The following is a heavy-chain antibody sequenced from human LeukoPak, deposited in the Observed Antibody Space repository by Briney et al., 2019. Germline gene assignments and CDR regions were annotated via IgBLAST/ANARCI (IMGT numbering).Heavy chain of an antibody. CDR3: ARDSSGWSVNFDY. CDR2: ISSSSSYI. V-gene: IGHV3-21*01. D-gene: IGHD6-19*01. Sequence: GGSLRLSCAASGFTFSSYSMNWVRQAPGKGLEWVSSISSSSSYIYYADSAKGRFTISRDNAKNSLYLQMNSLRAEDTAVYYCARDSSGWSVNFDYWGQGTLVTVSS. CDR1: GFTFSSYS. J-gene: IGHJ4*02.